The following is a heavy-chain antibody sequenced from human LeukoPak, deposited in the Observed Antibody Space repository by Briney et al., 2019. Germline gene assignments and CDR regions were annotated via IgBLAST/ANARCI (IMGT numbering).Heavy chain of an antibody. CDR2: IYHSGST. CDR3: ARVYQLLYPYFDY. V-gene: IGHV4-38-2*01. Sequence: PSETLSLTCAVSGYSISSGYYWGWIRQPPGKGLEWIGSIYHSGSTYYNPSLKSRVTISVDTSKNQFSLKLSSVTAADTAVYYCARVYQLLYPYFDYWGQGTPVTVSS. J-gene: IGHJ4*02. CDR1: GYSISSGYY. D-gene: IGHD2-2*02.